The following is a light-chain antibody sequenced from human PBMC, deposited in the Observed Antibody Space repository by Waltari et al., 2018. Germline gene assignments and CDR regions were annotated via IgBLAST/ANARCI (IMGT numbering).Light chain of an antibody. V-gene: IGLV2-23*01. Sequence: QSALSQHASVSGSPGKPPTITCTGASTDLARYNLAAWYQLHPNRAPNLILYAATKRPSGISHRFSGAKSGATASLRISGLQADDEADYYCCSYTGSSTSYGCGGGTKVTVL. CDR3: CSYTGSSTSYG. J-gene: IGLJ1*01. CDR2: AAT. CDR1: STDLARYNL.